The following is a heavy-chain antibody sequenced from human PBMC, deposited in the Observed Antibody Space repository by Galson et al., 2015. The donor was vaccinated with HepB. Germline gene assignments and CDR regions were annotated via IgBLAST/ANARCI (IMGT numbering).Heavy chain of an antibody. J-gene: IGHJ3*02. D-gene: IGHD6-19*01. Sequence: PALVNPTQTLTLTCTLSGFSLPTSGVRVGWIRQPPGKALEWVARIDWDDEKFYTPSLKTRLTISKDTSKNQVVLKMTDMDPVDTATYYCARIRGWGDAFDMWGQGTRVTVSS. CDR1: GFSLPTSGVR. CDR3: ARIRGWGDAFDM. CDR2: IDWDDEK. V-gene: IGHV2-70*04.